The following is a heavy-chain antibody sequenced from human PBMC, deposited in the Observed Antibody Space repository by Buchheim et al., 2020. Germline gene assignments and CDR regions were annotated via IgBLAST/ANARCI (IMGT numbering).Heavy chain of an antibody. CDR2: IKQDGSEK. CDR1: GFTFSSYW. D-gene: IGHD3-3*01. Sequence: EVQLVESGGGLVQPGGSLRLSCAASGFTFSSYWMSWVRQAPGKGLEWVANIKQDGSEKYYVDSVKGRFTISRDNAKNSLYLQMNSLRAEDTAVYYCARDALPEYYDFWSGLLYYFDYWSQGTL. V-gene: IGHV3-7*01. CDR3: ARDALPEYYDFWSGLLYYFDY. J-gene: IGHJ4*02.